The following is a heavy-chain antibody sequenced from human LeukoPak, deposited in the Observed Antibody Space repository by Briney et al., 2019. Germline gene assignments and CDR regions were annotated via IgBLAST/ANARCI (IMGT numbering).Heavy chain of an antibody. CDR2: MNLDSGDT. V-gene: IGHV1-8*01. D-gene: IGHD2-8*01. CDR3: ARLSHKSCTNGVCHYFDF. CDR1: GYTFTNYD. Sequence: ASVRVSYKASGYTFTNYDINWVRQATGQGLEWMGGMNLDSGDTGYAQKFQGRVTMTRDISISTAYMELSSLRPEDTAVYYCARLSHKSCTNGVCHYFDFWGQGTLVTVSS. J-gene: IGHJ4*02.